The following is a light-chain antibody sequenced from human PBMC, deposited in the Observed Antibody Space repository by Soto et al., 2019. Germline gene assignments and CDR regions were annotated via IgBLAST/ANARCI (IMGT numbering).Light chain of an antibody. V-gene: IGKV3-20*01. Sequence: EIVLTQSPGTLSLSPGERGTLSCRASQSVSSNYLAWYQQKPGQPPRLLIYSEFSTGTGIPDRFSGSGSGADFTLTICRLEPEEFAVYYCQYYGSSPWTFGQGTKVEIK. CDR2: SEF. J-gene: IGKJ1*01. CDR1: QSVSSNY. CDR3: QYYGSSPWT.